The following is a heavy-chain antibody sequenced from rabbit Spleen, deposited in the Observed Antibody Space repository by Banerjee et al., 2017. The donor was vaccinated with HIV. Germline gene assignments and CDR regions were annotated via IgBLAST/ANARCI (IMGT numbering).Heavy chain of an antibody. CDR2: IYADSSGST. J-gene: IGHJ4*01. CDR1: GLDVSSNYY. D-gene: IGHD4-1*01. CDR3: TRSYNSGGAYGGAMDL. Sequence: QSLEESGGDLVKPGASLTLTCAASGLDVSSNYYMCWVRQAPGKGLEWIACIYADSSGSTYYASWAKGRFTISKTSSTTVTLQMTSLTAADTATYFCTRSYNSGGAYGGAMDLWVPGTLVTVS. V-gene: IGHV1S40*01.